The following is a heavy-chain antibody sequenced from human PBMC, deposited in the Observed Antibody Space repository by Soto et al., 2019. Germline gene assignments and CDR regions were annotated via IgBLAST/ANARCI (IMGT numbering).Heavy chain of an antibody. Sequence: VQLQESGPRLVRPSETLSLSCTVSGGSISGYYWNWIRQPPGRGLEWIGYISNTGNTNYNPSLKSRVSISVDPSKNQVSLNLRAVTAEDTALYYCARDAAVGSSKRGFEYWGQGTLVTVSS. V-gene: IGHV4-59*01. J-gene: IGHJ4*02. CDR3: ARDAAVGSSKRGFEY. D-gene: IGHD2-2*01. CDR2: ISNTGNT. CDR1: GGSISGYY.